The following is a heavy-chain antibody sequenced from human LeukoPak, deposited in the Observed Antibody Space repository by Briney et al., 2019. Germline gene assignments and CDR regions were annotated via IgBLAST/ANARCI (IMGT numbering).Heavy chain of an antibody. CDR1: GFTFSRYK. J-gene: IGHJ4*02. V-gene: IGHV3-48*03. Sequence: PGGSLRLSCAASGFTFSRYKMNWVRQAPGKGLEWLSSISSRGNTIYYADSVKGRFTISRDNAKNSLYLQMNSLRAEDTAVYYCARDGSSGSYYDENFDYWGQGTLVTVSS. D-gene: IGHD3-10*01. CDR3: ARDGSSGSYYDENFDY. CDR2: ISSRGNTI.